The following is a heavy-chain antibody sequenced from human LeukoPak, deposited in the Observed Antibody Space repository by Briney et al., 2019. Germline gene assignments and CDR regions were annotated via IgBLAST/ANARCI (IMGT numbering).Heavy chain of an antibody. CDR1: GFTFSSYG. J-gene: IGHJ3*02. D-gene: IGHD6-19*01. Sequence: GGSLRLSCAASGFTFSSYGMHWVRQAPGKGLEWVAFIRYDGSNKYYVDSVNGRFTISRDNSKNTLYLQMNSLRAVDTAVYYCAKDRQWLVPGAFDIWGQGTMVTVSS. CDR2: IRYDGSNK. CDR3: AKDRQWLVPGAFDI. V-gene: IGHV3-30*02.